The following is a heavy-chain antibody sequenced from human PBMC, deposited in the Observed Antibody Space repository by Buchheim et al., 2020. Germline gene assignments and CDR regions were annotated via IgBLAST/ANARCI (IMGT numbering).Heavy chain of an antibody. V-gene: IGHV4-39*01. CDR3: ARHRGNSYGYMLFDY. J-gene: IGHJ4*02. D-gene: IGHD5-18*01. CDR2: FYYSGES. CDR1: GGSISSSTYY. Sequence: QLQLQESGPGLVKPSETLSLTCTVSGGSISSSTYYWGWIRQPPGKGLEWIGSFYYSGESFYNPSLKSRLTISVDTSENQFSLKLSSVTAADTAVYYCARHRGNSYGYMLFDYWGQGTL.